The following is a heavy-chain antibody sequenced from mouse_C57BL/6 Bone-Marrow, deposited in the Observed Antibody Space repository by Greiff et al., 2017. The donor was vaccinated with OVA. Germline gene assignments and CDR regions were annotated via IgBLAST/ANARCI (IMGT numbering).Heavy chain of an antibody. V-gene: IGHV1-52*01. Sequence: QVQLQQPGAELVRPGSSVKLSCKASGYTFTSYWMHWVKQRPIQGLEWIGNIDPSDSETHYNQKFKDKATLTVDKSSSTAYMQLSSLKSEDSAVYYCARGGTTVVATGDYWGQGTTLTVSS. J-gene: IGHJ2*01. CDR3: ARGGTTVVATGDY. CDR2: IDPSDSET. CDR1: GYTFTSYW. D-gene: IGHD1-1*01.